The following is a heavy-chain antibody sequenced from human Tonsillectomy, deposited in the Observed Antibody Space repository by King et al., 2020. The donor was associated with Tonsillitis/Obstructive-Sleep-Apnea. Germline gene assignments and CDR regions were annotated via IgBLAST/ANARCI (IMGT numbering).Heavy chain of an antibody. Sequence: VQLQESGPGLVKPSETLSLTCTVSGGSISNYYWSWIRPPPGKGLEWIGYIYDSGSTNYNPSLKSRVTISVDTSNNRFSLKLSSVTAADTAVYYCARDLVLEAGGDAFDIWGQGTMVTVSS. CDR3: ARDLVLEAGGDAFDI. V-gene: IGHV4-59*01. CDR2: IYDSGST. CDR1: GGSISNYY. D-gene: IGHD2-15*01. J-gene: IGHJ3*02.